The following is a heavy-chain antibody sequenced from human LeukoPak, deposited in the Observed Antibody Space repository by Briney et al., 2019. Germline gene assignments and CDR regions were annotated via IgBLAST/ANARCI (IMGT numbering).Heavy chain of an antibody. CDR2: IDPSSTYI. CDR3: ARVRGSGWYSDY. Sequence: GGSLRLSCAASGFTVSSNYMSWVRQAPGKGLEWVSAIDPSSTYIYYADSVKGRFTISRDNAKSSLYLQMDSLRAEDTAVYYCARVRGSGWYSDYWGQGTLVTVSS. J-gene: IGHJ4*02. D-gene: IGHD6-19*01. CDR1: GFTVSSNY. V-gene: IGHV3-21*01.